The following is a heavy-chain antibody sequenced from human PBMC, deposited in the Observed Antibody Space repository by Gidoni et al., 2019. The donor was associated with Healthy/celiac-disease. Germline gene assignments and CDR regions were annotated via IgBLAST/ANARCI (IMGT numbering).Heavy chain of an antibody. V-gene: IGHV1-2*04. D-gene: IGHD6-13*01. CDR1: GYTFTGYY. J-gene: IGHJ6*02. CDR2: FNPNSGGT. CDR3: ARDQGSSWYGGMDV. Sequence: QVQLVQSGAEVKKPGASVKVSCKASGYTFTGYYMHWVRQAAGQGLEWMGWFNPNSGGTNYAQKFQGWVTMTRDTSISTAYMELSRLRSDDTAVYYCARDQGSSWYGGMDVWGQGTTVTVSS.